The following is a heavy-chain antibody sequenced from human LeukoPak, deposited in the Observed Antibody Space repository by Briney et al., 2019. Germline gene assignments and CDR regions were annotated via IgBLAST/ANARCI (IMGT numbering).Heavy chain of an antibody. V-gene: IGHV4-59*08. J-gene: IGHJ4*02. CDR3: ATHTGTYHSFDS. Sequence: SETLSLTCTVFGGSIRSDYWSWIRQPPGRGLEWIGYVYYTGSTDYNPSLKSRVTISLDTSKNQFSLKLRSVTAADTAVYYCATHTGTYHSFDSWGQGTLVTVSS. CDR2: VYYTGST. CDR1: GGSIRSDY. D-gene: IGHD1-26*01.